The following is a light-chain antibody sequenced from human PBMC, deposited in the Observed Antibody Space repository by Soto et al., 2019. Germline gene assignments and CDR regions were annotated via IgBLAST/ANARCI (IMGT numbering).Light chain of an antibody. Sequence: QSALTQPRSVSGSPGQSVTISCTGTSSDVGGYDYVSWYQQHPGKAPKLMIYDVTKRPSGVPDRFSGSRSGNTASLTISGLQSEDDADYYCCSYAGTYTFYVFGTGPKLTVL. V-gene: IGLV2-11*01. CDR3: CSYAGTYTFYV. CDR2: DVT. CDR1: SSDVGGYDY. J-gene: IGLJ1*01.